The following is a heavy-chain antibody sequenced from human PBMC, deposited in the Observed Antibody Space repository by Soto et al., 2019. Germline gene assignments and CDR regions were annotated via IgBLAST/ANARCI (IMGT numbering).Heavy chain of an antibody. Sequence: QVQLQQWGAGLLKPSETLSLTCAVYGGSFSGYYWSWIRQPPGKGLEWIGEINHSGSTNYNPSLKSRVTISVDTSKNQVSLTLSSVTAADPAVYYCARAESWRPLEAFDIWGQGTMVTVSS. CDR3: ARAESWRPLEAFDI. CDR1: GGSFSGYY. V-gene: IGHV4-34*01. J-gene: IGHJ3*02. CDR2: INHSGST. D-gene: IGHD3-3*01.